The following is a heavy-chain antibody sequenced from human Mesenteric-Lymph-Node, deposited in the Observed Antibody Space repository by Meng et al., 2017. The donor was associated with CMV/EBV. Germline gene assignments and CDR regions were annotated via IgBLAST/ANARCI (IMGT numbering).Heavy chain of an antibody. V-gene: IGHV3-21*01. CDR1: AITFTSYS. D-gene: IGHD1-26*01. CDR3: AKTVEVGATPYPDY. CDR2: ISTFSNYK. Sequence: GGSLRLSCAASAITFTSYSMHWVRQAPGKGLEWVASISTFSNYKYYADSVKGRFTISRDNAKNSLYLQMNSLRGEDTAVYYCAKTVEVGATPYPDYWGQGTLVTVSS. J-gene: IGHJ4*02.